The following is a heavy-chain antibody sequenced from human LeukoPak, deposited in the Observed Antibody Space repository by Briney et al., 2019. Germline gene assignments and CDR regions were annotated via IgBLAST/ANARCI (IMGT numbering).Heavy chain of an antibody. Sequence: ASVKVSCKASGYTFTGYYMHWVRQAPGQGLEWMGWINPNSGGTNYAQKFQGRVTMTRDTAISRAYMELSRLRSDDTAVYYCARDTRGDYSNYYFDYWGQGTLVTVSS. CDR3: ARDTRGDYSNYYFDY. V-gene: IGHV1-2*02. CDR1: GYTFTGYY. CDR2: INPNSGGT. J-gene: IGHJ4*02. D-gene: IGHD4-11*01.